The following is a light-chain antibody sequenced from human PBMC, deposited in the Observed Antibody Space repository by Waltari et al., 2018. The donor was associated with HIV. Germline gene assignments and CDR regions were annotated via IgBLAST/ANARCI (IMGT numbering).Light chain of an antibody. J-gene: IGLJ1*01. CDR3: CSYAGSYTYV. V-gene: IGLV2-11*01. CDR1: SSDVGGYNY. CDR2: DFT. Sequence: QSALTQPRSVSGSPGQSVTISCTGTSSDVGGYNYVSWYQHHPGKAPKFMIYDFTKRPSGVPDRFSGSKSGNTASLTISGLQAEEEADYYCCSYAGSYTYVFGTGTKVTVL.